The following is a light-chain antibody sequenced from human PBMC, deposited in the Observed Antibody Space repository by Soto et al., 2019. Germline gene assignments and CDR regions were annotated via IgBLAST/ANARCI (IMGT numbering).Light chain of an antibody. CDR2: AAS. V-gene: IGKV1-39*01. CDR1: QSISSY. CDR3: QQSYSTPPYT. J-gene: IGKJ2*01. Sequence: DIQMTQSPSSLSASVGDRVTITCRASQSISSYLNWYQQKPGKAPKLLIYAASSSQSGVPSRFXGSVPGTDFTLTISSLQPEDFATYYCQQSYSTPPYTFGQGTKLEIK.